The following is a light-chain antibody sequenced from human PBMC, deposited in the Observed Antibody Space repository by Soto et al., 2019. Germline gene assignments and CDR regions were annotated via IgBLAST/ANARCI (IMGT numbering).Light chain of an antibody. V-gene: IGKV3D-15*01. CDR1: QTVNSR. J-gene: IGKJ4*01. CDR2: GAS. Sequence: EILLTQSPATLSSSPGERATLSCMASQTVNSRLAWYQHKPGQAPRLLIFGASRRATGIPARFSGSGSGTEFTLTISSLQSEDFAVYYCQQYNNWPLTFGGGTKVDIK. CDR3: QQYNNWPLT.